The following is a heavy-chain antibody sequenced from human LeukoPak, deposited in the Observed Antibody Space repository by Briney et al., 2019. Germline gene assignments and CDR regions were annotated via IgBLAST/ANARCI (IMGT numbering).Heavy chain of an antibody. CDR3: ARDLSASWYSLGY. D-gene: IGHD6-13*01. J-gene: IGHJ4*02. CDR1: GSSVADYG. Sequence: GGSLRLSCAASGSSVADYGMSWVRQAPGKGLEWVSGINWSGESTGYADSVKGRFTISRDNAENALYLQMNCLRAEDTALYYCARDLSASWYSLGYWGRGTLVTVSS. CDR2: INWSGEST. V-gene: IGHV3-20*04.